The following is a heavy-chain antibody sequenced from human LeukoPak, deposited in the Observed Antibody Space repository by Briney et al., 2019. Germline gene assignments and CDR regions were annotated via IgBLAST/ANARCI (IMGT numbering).Heavy chain of an antibody. Sequence: RSGGSLRLSCAASGLTFSSYSMNWVRQAPGKGLEWVSSITSSSSYIYYADSVKGRFTISRDNAKNSLYLQMNSLRAEDTAVYYCASRSGYSSDDGMDVWGKGTTITVSS. CDR2: ITSSSSYI. CDR1: GLTFSSYS. D-gene: IGHD6-19*01. CDR3: ASRSGYSSDDGMDV. V-gene: IGHV3-21*01. J-gene: IGHJ6*04.